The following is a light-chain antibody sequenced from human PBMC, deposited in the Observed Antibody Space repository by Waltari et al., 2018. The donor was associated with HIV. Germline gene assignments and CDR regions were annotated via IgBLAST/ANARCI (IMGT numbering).Light chain of an antibody. CDR2: RNN. J-gene: IGLJ2*01. Sequence: QSVLTQAPSASGPPVQRVTISCSGTTSNLGSNFVYWYQQVPGGAPKLLIYRNNRRPSGVPERLSGSRSVTSASLAISGLRSEDEADYYCAAWDDSWSGLVFGGRTKLTVL. CDR1: TSNLGSNF. CDR3: AAWDDSWSGLV. V-gene: IGLV1-47*01.